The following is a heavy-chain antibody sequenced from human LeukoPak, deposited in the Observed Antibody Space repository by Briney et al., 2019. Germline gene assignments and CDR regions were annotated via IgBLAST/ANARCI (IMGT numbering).Heavy chain of an antibody. CDR2: ISYDGSNK. V-gene: IGHV3-30*18. CDR1: GFTFTTYW. Sequence: GGSLRLSCAASGFTFTTYWLGWVRQAPGKGLEWVAVISYDGSNKYYADSVKGRFTISRDNSKNTLYLQMNSLRAEDTAVYYCAKALFMGDSNAPYDYWGQGTLVTVSS. CDR3: AKALFMGDSNAPYDY. J-gene: IGHJ4*02. D-gene: IGHD2-21*02.